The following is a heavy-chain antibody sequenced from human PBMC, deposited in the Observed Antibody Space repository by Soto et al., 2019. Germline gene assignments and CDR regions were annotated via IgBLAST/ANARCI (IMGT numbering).Heavy chain of an antibody. Sequence: XGSLRLSCAASGFTFSSYAMHWVRQAPGKGLEWVAVISYDGSNKYYADSVKGRFTISRDNSKNTLYLQMNSLRAEDTAVYYCARDRDRCFDYWGQGTLVTVSS. CDR2: ISYDGSNK. V-gene: IGHV3-30-3*01. CDR3: ARDRDRCFDY. D-gene: IGHD4-17*01. J-gene: IGHJ4*02. CDR1: GFTFSSYA.